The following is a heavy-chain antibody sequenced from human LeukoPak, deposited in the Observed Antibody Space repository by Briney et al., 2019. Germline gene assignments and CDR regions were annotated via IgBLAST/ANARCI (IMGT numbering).Heavy chain of an antibody. J-gene: IGHJ4*02. CDR2: ISHDGFI. D-gene: IGHD3-22*01. V-gene: IGHV3-74*01. Sequence: GGSLRLSCETAGFTFSSYVMHWVRRTPGKGLVWVSRISHDGFISYADSVKGRFTISRDNAKNTLILQMNSLRAEDTAVYYCARGSTYYDSSGQVPFDYWGQGTLVTVSS. CDR1: GFTFSSYV. CDR3: ARGSTYYDSSGQVPFDY.